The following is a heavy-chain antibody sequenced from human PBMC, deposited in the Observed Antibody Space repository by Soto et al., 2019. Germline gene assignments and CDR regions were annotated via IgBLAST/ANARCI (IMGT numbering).Heavy chain of an antibody. Sequence: SETLSLTCTVSGGSISSYYWSWIRQPPGKGLEWIGYIYYSGSTNYNPSLKSRVTISGDTSKNQFSLKLSSLTAADTAVYYCGRYIGFSYGDYGYYYGMCGWCLWTMVTGSS. J-gene: IGHJ6*02. CDR1: GGSISSYY. V-gene: IGHV4-59*01. CDR2: IYYSGST. D-gene: IGHD4-17*01. CDR3: GRYIGFSYGDYGYYYGMCG.